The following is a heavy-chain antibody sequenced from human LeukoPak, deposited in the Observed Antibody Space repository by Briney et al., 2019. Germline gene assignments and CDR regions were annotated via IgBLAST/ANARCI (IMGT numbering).Heavy chain of an antibody. CDR1: GYTFTSYA. CDR3: ARGEGSYYGY. CDR2: INAGNGNT. D-gene: IGHD3-10*01. J-gene: IGHJ4*02. Sequence: ASVKVSCMATGYTFTSYAMHWVRQAPGQRLEWMGWINAGNGNTKYSQKFQGRVTITRDTSASTAYLELSRLRSEDTAVYYCARGEGSYYGYWGQGTLVTVSS. V-gene: IGHV1-3*01.